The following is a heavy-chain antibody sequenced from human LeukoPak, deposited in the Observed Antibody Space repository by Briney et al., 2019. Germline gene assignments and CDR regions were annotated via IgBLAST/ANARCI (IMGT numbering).Heavy chain of an antibody. CDR1: GCTFSSYA. CDR3: ARETCTNGVCTAFDI. Sequence: ASVKVSCKASGCTFSSYAISWVRQAPGQGLEWMGGIIPIFGTANYAQKFQGRVTITADESTSTAYMELSSLRSEDTAVYYCARETCTNGVCTAFDIWGQGTMVTVSS. CDR2: IIPIFGTA. J-gene: IGHJ3*02. D-gene: IGHD2-8*01. V-gene: IGHV1-69*13.